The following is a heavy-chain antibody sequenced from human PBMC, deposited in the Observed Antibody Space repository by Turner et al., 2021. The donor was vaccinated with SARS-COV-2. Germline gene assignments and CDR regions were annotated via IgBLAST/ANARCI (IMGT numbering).Heavy chain of an antibody. CDR1: GGSFSAYY. CDR2: IDKSGIT. D-gene: IGHD2-15*01. CDR3: ARAALVAAPSGLDV. Sequence: QVQLQQWGAGLLRSSETLSLTCGVHGGSFSAYYWTWIRQIPGKGLEWIGQIDKSGITNYNPSLQSRVTISRDTSKNHLSLNLTSVTAADTAVYYCARAALVAAPSGLDVWGPGATVIVSS. V-gene: IGHV4-34*01. J-gene: IGHJ6*02.